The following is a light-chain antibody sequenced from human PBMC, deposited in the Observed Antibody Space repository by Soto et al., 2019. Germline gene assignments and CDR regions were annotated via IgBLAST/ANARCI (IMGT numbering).Light chain of an antibody. CDR1: NSDIGAYVF. J-gene: IGLJ2*01. CDR3: SAFTTDSTVI. V-gene: IGLV2-14*01. CDR2: EVS. Sequence: QSALTQTASVSGSPVQSVTISCTGTNSDIGAYVFVSWYQQHPGKAPKLIIYEVSKRPSGVSNRFSGSKSGYTASLTISGLQAEDECHYYCSAFTTDSTVIFGGGTK.